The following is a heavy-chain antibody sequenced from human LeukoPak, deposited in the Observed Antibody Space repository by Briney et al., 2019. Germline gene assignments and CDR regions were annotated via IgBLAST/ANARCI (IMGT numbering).Heavy chain of an antibody. CDR2: IYISGST. Sequence: SETLSLTCTVSGGSISSYYWSWIRQPAGKGLKWIGLIYISGSTNYNPSLKSRVTMSVDTSKNQFSLKLSSVTAADTAVYYCARDGDLAYYYGSGSYSPPWFDPWGQGTLVTVSS. CDR3: ARDGDLAYYYGSGSYSPPWFDP. CDR1: GGSISSYY. J-gene: IGHJ5*02. V-gene: IGHV4-4*07. D-gene: IGHD3-10*01.